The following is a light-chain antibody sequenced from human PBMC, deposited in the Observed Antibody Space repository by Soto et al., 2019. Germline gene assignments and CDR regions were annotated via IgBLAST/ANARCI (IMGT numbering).Light chain of an antibody. CDR3: QKYNSYSRT. CDR1: QSLSGW. V-gene: IGKV1-5*01. CDR2: DTS. J-gene: IGKJ1*01. Sequence: DIQMTQCPSTLCASVGDRVTITCGASQSLSGWLAWYQQKPGKAPKLLIYDTSSLKSGVPSRFSGSGSGTEFSLSISSLQPDDFATYYCQKYNSYSRTFGQGTKVDIK.